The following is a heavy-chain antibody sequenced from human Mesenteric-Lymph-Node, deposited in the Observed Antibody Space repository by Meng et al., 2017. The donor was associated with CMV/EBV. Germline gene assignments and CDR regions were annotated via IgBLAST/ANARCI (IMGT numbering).Heavy chain of an antibody. J-gene: IGHJ4*02. CDR2: IVPVLGIT. V-gene: IGHV1-69*04. Sequence: CQASGDPFNTYAVTWVRQAPREGLEWVGRIVPVLGITNSAQKFGGRVTISTDKSTNTAYLKLSNLKSEDTAVYYCATGPYSFGSGPDSWGQGTLVTVSS. CDR3: ATGPYSFGSGPDS. D-gene: IGHD3-10*01. CDR1: GDPFNTYA.